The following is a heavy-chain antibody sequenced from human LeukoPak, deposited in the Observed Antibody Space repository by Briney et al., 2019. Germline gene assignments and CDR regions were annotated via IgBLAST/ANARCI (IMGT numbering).Heavy chain of an antibody. CDR2: IHPNNGAT. J-gene: IGHJ4*02. CDR1: GYTFTGSGWY. D-gene: IGHD3-10*01. Sequence: ASVKVSCKASGYTFTGSGWYLYWLRQAPGQGLECVGWIHPNNGATLYAQKFQDRVAMTTDTSISTAYMELSRLRPDDTAMYYCARDGPAQMVDFDYWGQGTLVTVSS. V-gene: IGHV1-2*02. CDR3: ARDGPAQMVDFDY.